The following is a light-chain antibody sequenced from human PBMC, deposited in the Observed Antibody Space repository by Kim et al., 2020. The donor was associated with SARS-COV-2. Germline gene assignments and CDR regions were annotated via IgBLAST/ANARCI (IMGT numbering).Light chain of an antibody. Sequence: SLSPGERATLSCGASQRVRSIAWYPQKPGQAPSLLIYGAFTRAAGIPDRFSGSGSGTDFTLTISRLEPEDFAVYFCQQHGSSPITFGQGTRLEIK. CDR3: QQHGSSPIT. J-gene: IGKJ5*01. V-gene: IGKV3-20*01. CDR1: QRVRS. CDR2: GAF.